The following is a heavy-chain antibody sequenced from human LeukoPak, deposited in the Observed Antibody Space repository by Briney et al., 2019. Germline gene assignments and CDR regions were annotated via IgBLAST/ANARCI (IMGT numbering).Heavy chain of an antibody. CDR1: GFTFSSYA. V-gene: IGHV3-23*01. D-gene: IGHD3-22*01. CDR3: AKAPLDSSGYYYVTYYLDY. CDR2: ISGSGGST. Sequence: PGGSLRLSCAASGFTFSSYAMSWVRQAPGKGLEWVSGISGSGGSTYYADSVKGRFTISRDNSKNTLYPQMNSLRAEDTAVYYCAKAPLDSSGYYYVTYYLDYWGKGTLVTVSS. J-gene: IGHJ4*02.